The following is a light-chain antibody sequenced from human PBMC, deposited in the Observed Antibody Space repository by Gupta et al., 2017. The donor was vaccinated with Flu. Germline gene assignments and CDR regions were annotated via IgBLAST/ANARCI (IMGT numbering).Light chain of an antibody. CDR2: HAS. J-gene: IGKJ4*01. CDR3: QQRSFWPLT. V-gene: IGKV3-11*01. CDR1: QSIGDY. Sequence: DIVLTQSPVTLSLSPGVTATLSCRASQSIGDYLSWFQQKPGQAPRLLIYHASRRATGVPPRFSGSGSGTEFALTISSLEPEDFAIYYCQQRSFWPLTFGRGTKVEIK.